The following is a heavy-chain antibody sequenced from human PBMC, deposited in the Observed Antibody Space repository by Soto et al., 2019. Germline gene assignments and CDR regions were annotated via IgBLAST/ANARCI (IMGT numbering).Heavy chain of an antibody. J-gene: IGHJ4*02. V-gene: IGHV1-46*01. CDR2: VNPSGGHT. D-gene: IGHD2-21*02. CDR3: ARGGHVVVVTAALDY. Sequence: QVQLVQSGAEVKKPGASVKVSCKASGDTFTDYYIHWVRQAPGQGLEWMGTVNPSGGHTTYAQHFLGRMTMTRDTSPSTLYMALTSLTSEATAVYYCARGGHVVVVTAALDYWGQGTLVTVSS. CDR1: GDTFTDYY.